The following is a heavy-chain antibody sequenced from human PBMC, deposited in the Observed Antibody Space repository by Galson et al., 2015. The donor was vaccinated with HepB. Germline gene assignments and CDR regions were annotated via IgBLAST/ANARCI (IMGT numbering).Heavy chain of an antibody. V-gene: IGHV3-48*01. CDR3: ARDAYNYGSYNWFDP. CDR2: MSGTSSII. Sequence: SLRLSCATSGFTFSDYSMAWVRQAPGKGLEWVSYMSGTSSIIYYADSVKGRFTISRDNAKNALYLQMNSLRAEDTAVYYCARDAYNYGSYNWFDPWGQGTLVTVSS. J-gene: IGHJ5*02. D-gene: IGHD3-10*01. CDR1: GFTFSDYS.